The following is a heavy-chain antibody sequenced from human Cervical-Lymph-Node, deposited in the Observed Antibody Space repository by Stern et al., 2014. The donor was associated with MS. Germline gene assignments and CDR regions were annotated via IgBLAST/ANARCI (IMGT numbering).Heavy chain of an antibody. CDR1: GFTFSSYS. CDR2: INSDSNSI. V-gene: IGHV3-48*02. J-gene: IGHJ4*02. CDR3: ARMYTYGYWGRVDY. D-gene: IGHD5-18*01. Sequence: EVQLVESGGDLVQPGGSLRLSCAASGFTFSSYSMNWVRQAPGKGLEWVSYINSDSNSIYYADSVKGRFTISRDNAKNSLYLQMSRLRDEDTAVYYCARMYTYGYWGRVDYWGQGTLVTVSS.